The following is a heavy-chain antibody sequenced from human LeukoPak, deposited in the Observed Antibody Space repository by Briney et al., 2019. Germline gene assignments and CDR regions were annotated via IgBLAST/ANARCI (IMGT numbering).Heavy chain of an antibody. Sequence: SVKVSCKASGGTFSSYAISWVRQAPGQGLEWMGGIIPIFGTANYAQKFQGRVTITTDESTSTAYMELSSLRSEDTAVYYCARDTYDSSGYWRSYFDYWGQGTLVTVSS. CDR2: IIPIFGTA. CDR3: ARDTYDSSGYWRSYFDY. V-gene: IGHV1-69*05. J-gene: IGHJ4*02. CDR1: GGTFSSYA. D-gene: IGHD3-22*01.